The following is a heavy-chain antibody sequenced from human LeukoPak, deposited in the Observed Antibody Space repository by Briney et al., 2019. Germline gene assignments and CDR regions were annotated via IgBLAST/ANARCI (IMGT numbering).Heavy chain of an antibody. CDR2: IKQDGSEK. D-gene: IGHD2-2*01. J-gene: IGHJ5*02. Sequence: GGSLRLSCAASGFTFSSYWMSWVRQAPGKGLEWVANIKQDGSEKYYVDSVKGRFTISRDNAKNSLYLQMNSLRAEDTAVYYCARVREIIVVVPAAKGSYNWFDPWGQGTLVTVSS. CDR3: ARVREIIVVVPAAKGSYNWFDP. CDR1: GFTFSSYW. V-gene: IGHV3-7*01.